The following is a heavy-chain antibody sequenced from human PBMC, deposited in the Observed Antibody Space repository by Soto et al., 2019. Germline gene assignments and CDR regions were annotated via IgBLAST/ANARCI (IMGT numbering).Heavy chain of an antibody. CDR1: GGSFSGYY. V-gene: IGHV4-34*01. CDR2: INHSGST. Sequence: SETLSLTCAVYGGSFSGYYWSWIRQPPGKGLEWIGEINHSGSTNYNPSLKSRVTISVDTSKNQFSLKLSSVTAADTAVYYCARGRVLEWLPGVGYYYYGMDVWGQGTTVTVSS. D-gene: IGHD3-3*01. J-gene: IGHJ6*02. CDR3: ARGRVLEWLPGVGYYYYGMDV.